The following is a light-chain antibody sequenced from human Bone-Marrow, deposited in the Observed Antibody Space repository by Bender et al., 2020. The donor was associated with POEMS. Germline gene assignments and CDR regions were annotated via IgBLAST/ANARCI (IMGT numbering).Light chain of an antibody. CDR2: NVN. J-gene: IGLJ2*01. V-gene: IGLV2-5*01. Sequence: QSAVIQPPSVSGSPGQSVTVSCTKTSSDVGTYDFVSWDQRHPGTVPTPKIYNVNIQSSGVPDPFSGSKSANTASLTISGLQADDEADYYCCSYGGSYNLIFGGGTTLTVL. CDR1: SSDVGTYDF. CDR3: CSYGGSYNLI.